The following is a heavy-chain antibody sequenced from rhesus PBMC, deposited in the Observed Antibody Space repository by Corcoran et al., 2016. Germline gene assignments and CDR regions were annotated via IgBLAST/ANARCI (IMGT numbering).Heavy chain of an antibody. CDR2: IACGSGT. CDR1: GYSISSGYD. V-gene: IGHV4-127*01. Sequence: QVQLQESGPGLVKPSEPLALTCVVSGYSISSGYDWTWIRQPPGKGLEWIGYIACGSGTTPIDKPSPKSQVTISQDTSRNQFSLKLNYVAAADTAVYYCARGGAFDNWGQGVLVTVSS. D-gene: IGHD1-44*02. J-gene: IGHJ4*01. CDR3: ARGGAFDN.